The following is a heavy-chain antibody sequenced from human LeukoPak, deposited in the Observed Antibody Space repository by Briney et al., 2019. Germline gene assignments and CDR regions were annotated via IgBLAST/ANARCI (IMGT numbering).Heavy chain of an antibody. D-gene: IGHD4/OR15-4a*01. CDR3: ARKVPSAQSDF. Sequence: PGGSLRLSCAVSGFTFSSYSMNWVCQAPGKGLEWVSAISGNSFWIYYADSVKGRFTISRDNAKNSLYLQMDSLRADDTAVYYCARKVPSAQSDFWGQGTLVTVSS. J-gene: IGHJ4*02. V-gene: IGHV3-21*01. CDR1: GFTFSSYS. CDR2: ISGNSFWI.